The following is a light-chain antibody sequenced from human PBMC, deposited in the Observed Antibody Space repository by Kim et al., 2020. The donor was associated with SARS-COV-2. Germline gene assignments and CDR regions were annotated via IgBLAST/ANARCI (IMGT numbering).Light chain of an antibody. V-gene: IGLV2-11*01. Sequence: QSALTQPRSVSGSPGQSVTISCTGTSSDVGAYKYVSWYQQHPDRAPKLMIYDVNDRPSGVPDRFSGSKSGNTVSLTISGLQAEDEADYYCCSYAGGYSHVLFGGGTQLTVL. J-gene: IGLJ2*01. CDR1: SSDVGAYKY. CDR2: DVN. CDR3: CSYAGGYSHVL.